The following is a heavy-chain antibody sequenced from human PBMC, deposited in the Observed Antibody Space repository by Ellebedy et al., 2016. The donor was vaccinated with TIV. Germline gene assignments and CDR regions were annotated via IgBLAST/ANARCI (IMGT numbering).Heavy chain of an antibody. CDR3: ARALLSTYYYYGMDV. V-gene: IGHV3-33*01. D-gene: IGHD2-2*01. CDR2: IWYDGSNK. J-gene: IGHJ6*02. CDR1: GFTFRSYG. Sequence: GESLKISCAASGFTFRSYGLHWVRQAPGQGLEWVAVIWYDGSNKYYADSVKGRFTISRDNSKNTRYLQMNSLRAEDTAVYYCARALLSTYYYYGMDVWGQGTTVTVSS.